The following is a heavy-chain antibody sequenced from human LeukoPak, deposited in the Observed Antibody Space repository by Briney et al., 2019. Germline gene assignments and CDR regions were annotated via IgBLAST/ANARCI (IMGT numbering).Heavy chain of an antibody. D-gene: IGHD6-13*01. V-gene: IGHV3-73*01. J-gene: IGHJ3*02. Sequence: PGGSLRLSCAASGFTFSGSAMHWVRQASGKGLEWVGRIRSKANSYATAYPASAKGRFTISRDDSKNTAYLQMNSLKTEDTAVYYCTRQTATNPGYSSSWYEGVDAFDIWGQGTMVTVSS. CDR1: GFTFSGSA. CDR2: IRSKANSYAT. CDR3: TRQTATNPGYSSSWYEGVDAFDI.